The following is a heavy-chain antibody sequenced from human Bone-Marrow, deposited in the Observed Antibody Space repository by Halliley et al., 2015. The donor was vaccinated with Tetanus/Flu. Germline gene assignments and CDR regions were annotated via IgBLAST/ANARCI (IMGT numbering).Heavy chain of an antibody. V-gene: IGHV3-11*05. Sequence: EWVSYISGDSGYTNYADSVKARFTISRDNAKNSLYLQMNSLRAEDTALYYCARARSWNAELDSWGQGTLITVSS. D-gene: IGHD1-1*01. CDR3: ARARSWNAELDS. CDR2: ISGDSGYT. J-gene: IGHJ4*02.